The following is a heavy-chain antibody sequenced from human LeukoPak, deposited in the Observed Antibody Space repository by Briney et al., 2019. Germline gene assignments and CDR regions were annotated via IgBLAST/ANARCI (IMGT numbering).Heavy chain of an antibody. V-gene: IGHV3-7*01. D-gene: IGHD6-19*01. CDR3: ARVIPLQWLPDY. Sequence: PGGSLRLSCAASGFTFSSYCMSWVRQAPGKGLEWVANIKQDGSEKYYVDSVKGRFTISRDNAKNSLYLQMNSLRAEDTAVYYCARVIPLQWLPDYWGQGTLVTVSS. J-gene: IGHJ4*02. CDR1: GFTFSSYC. CDR2: IKQDGSEK.